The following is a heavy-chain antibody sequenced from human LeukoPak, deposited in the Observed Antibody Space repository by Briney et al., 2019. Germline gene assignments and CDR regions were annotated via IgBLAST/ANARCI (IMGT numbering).Heavy chain of an antibody. J-gene: IGHJ4*02. Sequence: PGGSLRLSCAASGFTFSSYAMSWVRQAPGKWLEWVSAISGSGGGTYYADSVKGRFTISRDNSKNTLYLQMNSLRAEDTAVYYCAKTNDILTGPLDYWGQGTLVTVSS. CDR3: AKTNDILTGPLDY. CDR2: ISGSGGGT. CDR1: GFTFSSYA. D-gene: IGHD3-9*01. V-gene: IGHV3-23*01.